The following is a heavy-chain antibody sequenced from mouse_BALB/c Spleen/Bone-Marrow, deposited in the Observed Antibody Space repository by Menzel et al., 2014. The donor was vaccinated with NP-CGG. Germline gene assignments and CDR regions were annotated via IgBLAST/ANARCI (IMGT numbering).Heavy chain of an antibody. D-gene: IGHD4-1*01. CDR2: ISSGSITI. CDR3: TRGGNWEDFDY. J-gene: IGHJ2*01. V-gene: IGHV5-17*02. CDR1: GFSFSSFG. Sequence: EVMLVESGGGLVQPGGSRKLSCSASGFSFSSFGMHWVRQAPEKGLEWVAYISSGSITIFYADTVKGRFTISRDNPKNTLFLQMTSLRSGDTAMYYCTRGGNWEDFDYWGQGTTLTVSS.